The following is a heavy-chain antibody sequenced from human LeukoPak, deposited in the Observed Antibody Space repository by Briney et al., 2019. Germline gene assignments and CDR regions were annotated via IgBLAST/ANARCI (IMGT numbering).Heavy chain of an antibody. D-gene: IGHD4-17*01. J-gene: IGHJ4*02. V-gene: IGHV1-18*01. Sequence: ASVNVSSKASGYTFTNYGITWVRQAPGQGLEWVGWISPYKGNTNYAQKVQGRVTITTETSTSTVYMDLRSLRSDDTAVYYCATGGCWGPTDYGDNVYWGQGTLVTVSS. CDR3: ATGGCWGPTDYGDNVY. CDR1: GYTFTNYG. CDR2: ISPYKGNT.